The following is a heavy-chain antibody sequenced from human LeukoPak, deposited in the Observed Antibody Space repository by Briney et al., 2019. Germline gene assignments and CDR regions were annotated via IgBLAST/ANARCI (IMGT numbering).Heavy chain of an antibody. J-gene: IGHJ4*02. Sequence: PGESLRLSCAASGFTFSNVWMSWVRQVPGKGLEWVGRIRRKTDGETTDHAAPVKSRFTISRDDSKNTLYLQMNSLKTEDTAVYYCVTDLVIKGYFDYWGQGALVTVSS. CDR2: IRRKTDGETT. CDR1: GFTFSNVW. V-gene: IGHV3-15*01. D-gene: IGHD2-21*01. CDR3: VTDLVIKGYFDY.